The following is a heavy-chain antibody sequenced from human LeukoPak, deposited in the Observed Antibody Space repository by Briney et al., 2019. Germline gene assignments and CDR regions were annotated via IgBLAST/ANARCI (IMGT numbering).Heavy chain of an antibody. CDR3: AREVMVRGEYGFDY. Sequence: GGSLRPSCAASGFTFSTYSMNWARQAPGKGLEWVSSISSSSSYVYYADSVKGRFTISRDNAKNSLYLQMNSLRAEDTAVYYCAREVMVRGEYGFDYWGQGTLVTVSS. V-gene: IGHV3-21*01. CDR1: GFTFSTYS. CDR2: ISSSSSYV. J-gene: IGHJ4*02. D-gene: IGHD3-10*01.